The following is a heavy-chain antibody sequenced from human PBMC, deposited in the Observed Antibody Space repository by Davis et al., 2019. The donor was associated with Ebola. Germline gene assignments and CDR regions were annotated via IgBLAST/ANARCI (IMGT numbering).Heavy chain of an antibody. Sequence: GGSLRLSCAASGFIFSRYWMSWVRQAPGKGLEWVANIYEDGSERYYADSVKGRFTTSRDNARNSLYLQMNSLRAEDTAVYFCARRWKYDFWTGPSFDYWGQGTLVTVSS. CDR3: ARRWKYDFWTGPSFDY. D-gene: IGHD3-3*01. CDR1: GFIFSRYW. J-gene: IGHJ4*02. V-gene: IGHV3-7*01. CDR2: IYEDGSER.